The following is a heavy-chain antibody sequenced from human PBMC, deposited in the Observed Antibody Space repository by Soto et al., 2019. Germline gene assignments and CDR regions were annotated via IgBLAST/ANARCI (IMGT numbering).Heavy chain of an antibody. D-gene: IGHD3-22*01. Sequence: QVQLVQSGAEVKKPGSSVRVSCKASGGTFSEYGVSWVRQAPGQGLEWMGGIVPKLTTANYAQKFQGRVTLPADRSTNTVYLRLGSLTSEDTAVYFCASENFTADHFDSAGYWPLHHWGQGTLVSVS. CDR3: ASENFTADHFDSAGYWPLHH. J-gene: IGHJ1*01. V-gene: IGHV1-69*06. CDR2: IVPKLTTA. CDR1: GGTFSEYG.